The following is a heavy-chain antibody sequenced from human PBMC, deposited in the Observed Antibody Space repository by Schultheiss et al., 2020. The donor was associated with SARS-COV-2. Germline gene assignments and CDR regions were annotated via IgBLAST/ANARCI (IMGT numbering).Heavy chain of an antibody. CDR1: GFTFDDYA. D-gene: IGHD3-10*01. CDR2: ISWNSGSI. J-gene: IGHJ6*02. Sequence: GGSLRLSCAASGFTFDDYAMHWVRQAPGKGLEWVSGISWNSGSIGYADSVKGRFTISRDNAKNSLYLQMNSLRAEDTALYYCARDKMLRGVFDVGDDYYYAMDVWGPGATVTVSS. V-gene: IGHV3-9*01. CDR3: ARDKMLRGVFDVGDDYYYAMDV.